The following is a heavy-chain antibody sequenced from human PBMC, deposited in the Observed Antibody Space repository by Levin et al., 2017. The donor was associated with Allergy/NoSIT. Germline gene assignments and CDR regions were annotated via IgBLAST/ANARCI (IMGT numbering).Heavy chain of an antibody. V-gene: IGHV3-30*18. Sequence: GESLKISCAASGFTFSSYGMHWVRQAPGKGLEWVAVISYDGSNKYYADSVKGRFTISRDNSKNTLYLQMNSLRAEDTAVYYCAKSFSLEQQLVQDYWGQGTLVTVSS. CDR1: GFTFSSYG. D-gene: IGHD6-13*01. CDR3: AKSFSLEQQLVQDY. CDR2: ISYDGSNK. J-gene: IGHJ4*02.